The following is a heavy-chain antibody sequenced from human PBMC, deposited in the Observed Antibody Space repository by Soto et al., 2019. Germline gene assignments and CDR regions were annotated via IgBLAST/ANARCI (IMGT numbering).Heavy chain of an antibody. Sequence: QVQLVQSGAEVKKPGASVKVSCKASGYTFTSYGISWVRQAPGQGLEWMGWISAYNGNTNYAQKLQGRVTMTTDTSTSTAYMELRSLRSDDTAVSYCARPYYDYVWGSYRLRGMDVWGQVTTVTVSS. CDR1: GYTFTSYG. V-gene: IGHV1-18*04. D-gene: IGHD3-16*02. CDR2: ISAYNGNT. J-gene: IGHJ6*02. CDR3: ARPYYDYVWGSYRLRGMDV.